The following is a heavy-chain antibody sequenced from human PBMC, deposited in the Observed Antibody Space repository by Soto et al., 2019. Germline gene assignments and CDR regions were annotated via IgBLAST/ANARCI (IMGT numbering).Heavy chain of an antibody. V-gene: IGHV1-18*01. D-gene: IGHD4-17*01. Sequence: QVQLVQSGAEVKKPGASVKVSCKASGYTFSSYGISWVRQPPGQGVEWMGWVSAYKGHANYAQNLEGRVNMTTDTSTSRAYTELRSVRSDDTAVYYCAIDIYGDPGYCGQGTLVTVSS. CDR1: GYTFSSYG. CDR2: VSAYKGHA. CDR3: AIDIYGDPGY. J-gene: IGHJ4*02.